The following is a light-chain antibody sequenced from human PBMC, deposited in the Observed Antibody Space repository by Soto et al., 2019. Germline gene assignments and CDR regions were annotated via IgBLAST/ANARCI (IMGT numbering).Light chain of an antibody. CDR2: GAS. Sequence: TQSPGTLSLSPGERPTLPSRGRQGDSSNLAWYQQKPGQAPSLLIYGASTRATGVPVRFSGSGSGTEFTLTISRLESEDFAVYYCQQYNNWPQTFGQGTKVDIK. J-gene: IGKJ1*01. CDR1: QGDSSN. CDR3: QQYNNWPQT. V-gene: IGKV3-15*01.